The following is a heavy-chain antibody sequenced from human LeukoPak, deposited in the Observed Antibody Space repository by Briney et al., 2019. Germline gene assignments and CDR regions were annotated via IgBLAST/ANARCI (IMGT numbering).Heavy chain of an antibody. D-gene: IGHD6-13*01. CDR1: GFTFDDYA. V-gene: IGHV3-9*01. CDR2: ISWNSGSI. J-gene: IGHJ4*02. CDR3: ARRWWQQLVVTLFDY. Sequence: GRSLRLSCAASGFTFDDYAMHWVRHAPGKGLEWVSGISWNSGSIGYADSVKGRFTISRDNAKNSLYLQMNSLRAEDTAVYYCARRWWQQLVVTLFDYWGQGTLVTVSS.